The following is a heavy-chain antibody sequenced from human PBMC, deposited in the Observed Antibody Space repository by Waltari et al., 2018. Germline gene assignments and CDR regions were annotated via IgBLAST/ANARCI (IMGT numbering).Heavy chain of an antibody. D-gene: IGHD6-13*01. V-gene: IGHV4-61*02. CDR1: GGSISSGSYY. J-gene: IGHJ4*02. CDR2: IYTSGST. CDR3: ARMRESGYSSSWYAGYFDY. Sequence: QVQLQESGPGLVKPSQTLSLTCTVSGGSISSGSYYWSWIRQPAGKGLEWIGRIYTSGSTNYNPSLKSRVTISVETSKNQFSLKLSSVTAADTAVYYCARMRESGYSSSWYAGYFDYWGQGTLVTVSS.